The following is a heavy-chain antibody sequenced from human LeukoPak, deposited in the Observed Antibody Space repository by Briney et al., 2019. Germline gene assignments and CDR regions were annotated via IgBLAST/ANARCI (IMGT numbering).Heavy chain of an antibody. CDR3: ARTRIAVADYYYYYGMDV. V-gene: IGHV1-3*01. J-gene: IGHJ6*02. D-gene: IGHD6-19*01. CDR2: LNAANGNS. Sequence: ASVTVSCKASGYTLTSFAMHWVRQAPGQRLEWMGRLNAANGNSQYSQKFQDRVTITSDSSANTAYMELSSLRSEDTAVYYCARTRIAVADYYYYYGMDVWGQGTTVTVSS. CDR1: GYTLTSFA.